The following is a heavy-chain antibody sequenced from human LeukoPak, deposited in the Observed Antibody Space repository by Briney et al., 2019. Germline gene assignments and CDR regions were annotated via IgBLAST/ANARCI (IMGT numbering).Heavy chain of an antibody. Sequence: GGSLRLSRVASGFTFSNYAMSWVRQAPGKGLEWVSAITGSGTNTYYADSVKGRFTISRDNSKNTVFLQMNSLRHEDTAIYYCVIWGDYDVLTGYYVPDYWGQGTLVTVSS. D-gene: IGHD3-9*01. V-gene: IGHV3-23*01. CDR2: ITGSGTNT. CDR1: GFTFSNYA. J-gene: IGHJ4*02. CDR3: VIWGDYDVLTGYYVPDY.